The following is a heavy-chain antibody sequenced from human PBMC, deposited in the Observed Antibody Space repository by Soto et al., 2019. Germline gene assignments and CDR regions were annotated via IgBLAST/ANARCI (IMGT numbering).Heavy chain of an antibody. V-gene: IGHV3-23*01. CDR3: AKFEGHPLEYWYLDF. D-gene: IGHD1-1*01. CDR2: IHGGGGAT. Sequence: EVQLLESGGGLVQPGGSLRLSCEASEFTFSAYAMGWVRQAPGKGLEWVSTIHGGGGATHYADSVKGRFTISRDDSKNTLYAQMNSLRAEDTAVYYCAKFEGHPLEYWYLDFWGRGTLVTVSS. CDR1: EFTFSAYA. J-gene: IGHJ2*01.